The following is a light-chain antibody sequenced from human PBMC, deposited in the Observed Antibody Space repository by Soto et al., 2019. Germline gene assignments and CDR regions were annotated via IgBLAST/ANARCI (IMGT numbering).Light chain of an antibody. V-gene: IGKV1-27*01. CDR3: QQRSNWPT. CDR1: QAIRNQ. Sequence: DIQMTQSPSSLSASVGDRVTITCRASQAIRNQLAWYQQKSGKVPKLLIYAASTLQAGVPSRFSGSGSGTDFTLTISSLQPEDVATYYCQQRSNWPTFGGGTKVEI. CDR2: AAS. J-gene: IGKJ4*01.